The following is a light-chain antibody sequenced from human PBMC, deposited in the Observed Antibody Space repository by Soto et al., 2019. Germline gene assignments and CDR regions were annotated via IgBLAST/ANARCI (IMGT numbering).Light chain of an antibody. CDR2: GAS. CDR1: QSVSSSY. V-gene: IGKV3-20*01. CDR3: QQYDSSPIT. J-gene: IGKJ5*01. Sequence: DIVLTQSPGTLSLSPGDRATLSCRASQSVSSSYLAWLQQKPGQAPRLLIYGASSRATGIPDRFSGSGSGTDFTLTISRLEPEDFAVYYCQQYDSSPITFGQGTRLEI.